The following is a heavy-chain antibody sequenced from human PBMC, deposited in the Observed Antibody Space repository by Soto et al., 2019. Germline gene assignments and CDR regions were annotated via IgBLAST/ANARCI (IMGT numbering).Heavy chain of an antibody. CDR3: ARRQRSGTTDY. D-gene: IGHD1-7*01. CDR2: IYYSGST. Sequence: QLQLQESGPGLVKPSETLSLTCTVSGGSISSTNYYWGWIRQSPGKGLEWIGSIYYSGSTYYNPSLKSRVTISVDTSKNQFSLKVSSVTAADTAVYYCARRQRSGTTDYWGQGTLVTVSS. V-gene: IGHV4-39*01. CDR1: GGSISSTNYY. J-gene: IGHJ4*02.